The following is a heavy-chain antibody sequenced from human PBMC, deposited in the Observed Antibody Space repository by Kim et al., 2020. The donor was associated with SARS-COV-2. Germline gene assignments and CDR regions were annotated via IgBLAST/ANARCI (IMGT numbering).Heavy chain of an antibody. Sequence: SETLSLTCTVSGGSISSYYWSWIRQPPGKGLEWIGYIYYSGSTNYNPSLKSRVTISVDTSKNQFSLKLSSVTAADTAVYYCARDLLDYWGQRTLVTVSS. V-gene: IGHV4-59*13. J-gene: IGHJ4*02. CDR1: GGSISSYY. CDR3: ARDLLDY. CDR2: IYYSGST.